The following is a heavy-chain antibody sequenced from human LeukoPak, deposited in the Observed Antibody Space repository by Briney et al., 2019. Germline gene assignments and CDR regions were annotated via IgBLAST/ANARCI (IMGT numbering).Heavy chain of an antibody. CDR1: GGSISSYY. CDR2: IYYSGST. CDR3: ARVPYDSSGHFDY. V-gene: IGHV4-59*01. D-gene: IGHD3-22*01. J-gene: IGHJ4*02. Sequence: PSETLSLTCTVSGGSISSYYWSWIRQPPAKGLEWIGYIYYSGSTNYNPSLKSRVTISVDTSKNQFSLKMTSVTAADTAVYYCARVPYDSSGHFDYWGQGTLVTVSS.